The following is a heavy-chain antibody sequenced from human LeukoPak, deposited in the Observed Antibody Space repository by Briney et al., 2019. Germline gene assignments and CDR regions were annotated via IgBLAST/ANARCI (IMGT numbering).Heavy chain of an antibody. CDR3: AKGGGSGSYITGFDY. J-gene: IGHJ4*02. Sequence: GGSLRPSCAASGFTFSSYAMSWVRQAPGKGLEWVSAISGSGGSTYYADSVKGRFTIFRDNSKNTLYLQMNSLRAEDTAVYYCAKGGGSGSYITGFDYWGQGTLVTVSS. D-gene: IGHD3-10*01. CDR2: ISGSGGST. V-gene: IGHV3-23*01. CDR1: GFTFSSYA.